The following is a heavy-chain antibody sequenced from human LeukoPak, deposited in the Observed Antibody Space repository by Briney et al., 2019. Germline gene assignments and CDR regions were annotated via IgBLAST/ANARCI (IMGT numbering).Heavy chain of an antibody. J-gene: IGHJ4*02. V-gene: IGHV3-7*01. D-gene: IGHD1-26*01. CDR1: GFTFSSYW. CDR2: IKQDESEK. Sequence: GGSLRLSCAASGFTFSSYWMTWVRQAPGKGLEWVANIKQDESEKYYVDSVKGRSTISRDNAKDSLYLQMNSLRAQDTAVYYCAGVRRLHSSGSYYFDYWGQGTLVTVSS. CDR3: AGVRRLHSSGSYYFDY.